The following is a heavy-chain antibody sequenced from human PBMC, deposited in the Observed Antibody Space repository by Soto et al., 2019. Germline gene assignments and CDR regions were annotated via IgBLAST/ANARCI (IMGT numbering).Heavy chain of an antibody. Sequence: PSETLSLTRTVSGDSVTTGDYYWSWIRQRPGKGLEWIGHIYYTGVSKYNPSLKSRVTISLDTSDNQFSLHLASVTTADTAMYYCAGFLIEVATISHWGRGTLVTVSS. CDR3: AGFLIEVATISH. CDR2: IYYTGVS. V-gene: IGHV4-61*08. J-gene: IGHJ4*02. CDR1: GDSVTTGDYY. D-gene: IGHD5-12*01.